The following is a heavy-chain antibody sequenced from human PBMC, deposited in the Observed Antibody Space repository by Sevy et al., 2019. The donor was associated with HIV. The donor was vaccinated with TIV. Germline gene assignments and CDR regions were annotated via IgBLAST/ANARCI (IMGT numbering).Heavy chain of an antibody. Sequence: GSLRRSCAASGFIFTDYYMTWIRQLPEKGLEYISQINMNGDATNDADSVKGRFTVSRDNAKKSLYQQMDNLGVEDTAVYYCARARNWQHMTDDHCYSMDVWGQGTTVTVSS. CDR2: INMNGDAT. V-gene: IGHV3-11*01. J-gene: IGHJ6*02. CDR1: GFIFTDYY. D-gene: IGHD2-15*01. CDR3: ARARNWQHMTDDHCYSMDV.